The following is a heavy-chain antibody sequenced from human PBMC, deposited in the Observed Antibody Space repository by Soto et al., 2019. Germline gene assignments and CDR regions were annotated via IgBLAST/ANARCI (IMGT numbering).Heavy chain of an antibody. CDR2: IFSGGST. CDR3: ARATQGCRSTRCGMEV. D-gene: IGHD2-2*01. J-gene: IGHJ6*01. V-gene: IGHV3-53*01. Sequence: GGSLRLSCEASGFSVAPYYMTWVRQAPGKGLEWVSVIFSGGSTYYSDSVKGRFIISRDSSQRTVYLQMNNLRTEDTAVYYCARATQGCRSTRCGMEVQGQESTVIVCS. CDR1: GFSVAPYY.